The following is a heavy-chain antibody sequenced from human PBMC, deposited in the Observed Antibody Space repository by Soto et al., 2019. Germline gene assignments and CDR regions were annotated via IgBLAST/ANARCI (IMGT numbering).Heavy chain of an antibody. CDR2: IIPMFGTT. V-gene: IGHV1-69*01. J-gene: IGHJ5*02. Sequence: QVQLVQSGSEVKMPGSSVKVSFKTSGGTFSRPALNWVRQAPGQGLEWMGGIIPMFGTTNYAQKFKGRVTSSADESTSTAYRELSSLRAEDAAVYYCARAAIHGSSWYFWFDPWGQGTLVTVSS. D-gene: IGHD6-13*01. CDR1: GGTFSRPA. CDR3: ARAAIHGSSWYFWFDP.